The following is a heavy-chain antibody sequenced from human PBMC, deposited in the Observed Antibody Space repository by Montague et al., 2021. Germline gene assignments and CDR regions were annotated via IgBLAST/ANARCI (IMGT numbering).Heavy chain of an antibody. Sequence: SLRLSCAASGLTFSYYSMLWVRQAPGQGLQWVSSIDSSSSYIFYVDSLKGRFTISRDNAKNSLSLQINSLRAEDTAVYFCARDQGQGYCGGDCYVGLDYWGQGTLVTVSS. V-gene: IGHV3-21*01. CDR2: IDSSSSYI. D-gene: IGHD2-21*02. CDR3: ARDQGQGYCGGDCYVGLDY. CDR1: GLTFSYYS. J-gene: IGHJ4*02.